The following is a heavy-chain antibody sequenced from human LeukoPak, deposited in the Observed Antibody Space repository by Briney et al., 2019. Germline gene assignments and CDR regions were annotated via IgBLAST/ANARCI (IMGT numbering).Heavy chain of an antibody. D-gene: IGHD4-17*01. CDR1: GGSISSGSYY. CDR2: IYTGGST. CDR3: ARDYGALDY. V-gene: IGHV4-61*02. J-gene: IGHJ4*02. Sequence: PSQTLSLTCTVSGGSISSGSYYWSWIRQPAGKGLEWIGRIYTGGSTNYNPSLKSRVTISVDTSKNQFSLKLSSVTAADTAVYYCARDYGALDYWGQGTLVTVSS.